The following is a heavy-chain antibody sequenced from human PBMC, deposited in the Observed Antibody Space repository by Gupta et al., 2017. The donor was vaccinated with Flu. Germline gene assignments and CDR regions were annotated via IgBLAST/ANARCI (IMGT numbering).Heavy chain of an antibody. Sequence: SLRLSCAASGFTISSYWMHWVRQAPGKGLVWVSRINSDKSSTTYADSVKGRFTISRDNAKNTLYLQMNSLRAEDTAVYYCARAPYSGTSYSENWFDPWGQGTLVTVSS. CDR2: INSDKSST. D-gene: IGHD1-26*01. V-gene: IGHV3-74*01. CDR3: ARAPYSGTSYSENWFDP. J-gene: IGHJ5*02. CDR1: GFTISSYW.